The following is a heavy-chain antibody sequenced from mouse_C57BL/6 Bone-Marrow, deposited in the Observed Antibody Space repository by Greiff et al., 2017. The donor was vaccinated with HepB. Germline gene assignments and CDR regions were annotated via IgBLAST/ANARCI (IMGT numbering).Heavy chain of an antibody. CDR3: AKRHSSGYVEDY. CDR1: GYTFTSYW. CDR2: IYPGSGST. V-gene: IGHV1-55*01. J-gene: IGHJ2*01. D-gene: IGHD3-2*02. Sequence: QVQLQQPGAELVKPGASVKMSCKASGYTFTSYWITWVKQRPGQGLEWIGDIYPGSGSTNYNEKFKSKATLTVDKSSSTAYMQLSSLTSEDSAVYYCAKRHSSGYVEDYWGQGTTLTVSS.